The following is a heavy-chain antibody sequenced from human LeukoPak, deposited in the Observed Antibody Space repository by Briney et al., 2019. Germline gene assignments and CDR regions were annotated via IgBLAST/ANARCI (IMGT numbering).Heavy chain of an antibody. CDR1: GYTFTNFY. Sequence: ASVKVSCKASGYTFTNFYMHWVRQAPGQGLEWMGIINPSDDSTIYAQKFQGRVTVTRDTSTSTVYMELSSLRSEDTAVYYCARGGYYYDSSAPNWFDPWGQGTLVTVSS. CDR3: ARGGYYYDSSAPNWFDP. J-gene: IGHJ5*02. CDR2: INPSDDST. V-gene: IGHV1-46*01. D-gene: IGHD3-22*01.